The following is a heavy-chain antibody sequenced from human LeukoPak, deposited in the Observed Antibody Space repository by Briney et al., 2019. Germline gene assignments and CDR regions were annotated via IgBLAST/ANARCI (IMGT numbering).Heavy chain of an antibody. J-gene: IGHJ4*02. CDR2: ISAYNGNT. CDR1: GYTFTSYA. D-gene: IGHD4-17*01. CDR3: ARDENYGIFFNVDY. Sequence: GASVKVSCKASGYTFTSYAISWVRQAPGQGLEWMGWISAYNGNTHYAQKVQDRVTITTDTSTSTAYMELRSLRSDDTAIYYCARDENYGIFFNVDYWGQGTLVTVSS. V-gene: IGHV1-18*01.